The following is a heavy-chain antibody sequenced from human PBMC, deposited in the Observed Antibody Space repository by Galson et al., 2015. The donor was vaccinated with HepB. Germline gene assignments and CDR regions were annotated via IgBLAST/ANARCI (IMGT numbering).Heavy chain of an antibody. CDR3: ARQVDTTMALPDY. Sequence: SVKVSCKASAYTFTSYGISWVRQAPGQGLEWMGWISAYNGKTRYAQKLQGRATMTTDTSTSTAYMELRSLRSDDTAVYYCARQVDTTMALPDYWGQGTLATVSS. D-gene: IGHD5-18*01. CDR1: AYTFTSYG. V-gene: IGHV1-18*04. CDR2: ISAYNGKT. J-gene: IGHJ4*02.